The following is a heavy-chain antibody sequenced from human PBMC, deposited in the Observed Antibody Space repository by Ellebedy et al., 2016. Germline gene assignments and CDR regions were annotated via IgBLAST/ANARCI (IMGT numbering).Heavy chain of an antibody. J-gene: IGHJ6*02. CDR1: GGTFSSYA. D-gene: IGHD2-15*01. Sequence: SVKVSXXASGGTFSSYAISWVRQAPGQGLEWMGGIIPIFGTANYAQKFQGRVTITADESTSTAYMELSSLRSEDTAVYYCATDIVVVVAARYGMDVWGQGTTVTVSS. CDR3: ATDIVVVVAARYGMDV. CDR2: IIPIFGTA. V-gene: IGHV1-69*13.